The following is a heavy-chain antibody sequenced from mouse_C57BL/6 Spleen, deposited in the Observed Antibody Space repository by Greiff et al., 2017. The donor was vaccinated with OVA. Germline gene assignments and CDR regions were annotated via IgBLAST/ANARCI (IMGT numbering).Heavy chain of an antibody. D-gene: IGHD2-2*01. V-gene: IGHV8-12*01. Sequence: QVTLKVSGPGILQSSQTLSLTCSFSGFSLSTSGMGVSWIRQPSGKGLEWLAHIYWDDDKRYNPSLKSRLTISKDTSRNQVFLKITSVDTADTATYYCARSPMVTTDGYAMDYWGQGTSVTVSS. J-gene: IGHJ4*01. CDR2: IYWDDDK. CDR1: GFSLSTSGMG. CDR3: ARSPMVTTDGYAMDY.